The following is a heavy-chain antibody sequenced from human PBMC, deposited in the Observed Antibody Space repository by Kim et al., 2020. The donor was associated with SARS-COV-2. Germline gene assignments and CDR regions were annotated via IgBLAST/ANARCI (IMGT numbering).Heavy chain of an antibody. J-gene: IGHJ4*02. D-gene: IGHD3-10*01. CDR3: AIVRGVFDY. V-gene: IGHV3-21*01. CDR1: GFTFSSYS. Sequence: GGSLRLSCAASGFTFSSYSMNWVRQAPGKGLEWVSSISSSSSYTYYADSVKGRFTISRDNAKNSLYLQMNSLRADDTAVYYCAIVRGVFDYCGQGTLVT. CDR2: ISSSSSYT.